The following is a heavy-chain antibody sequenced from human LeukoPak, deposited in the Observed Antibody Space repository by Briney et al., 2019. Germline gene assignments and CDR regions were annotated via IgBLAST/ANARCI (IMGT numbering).Heavy chain of an antibody. V-gene: IGHV3-48*01. CDR3: VSFYETY. CDR1: GFTFNTYS. D-gene: IGHD2-2*01. CDR2: ISDSSGTI. Sequence: GGSLRLSCAASGFTFNTYSMNWVRQAPGKGLEWISYISDSSGTIYYADSVKGRFTISRDNAKNTVYLQMNNLRAEDTAVYYCVSFYETYWGRGTLVTVSS. J-gene: IGHJ4*02.